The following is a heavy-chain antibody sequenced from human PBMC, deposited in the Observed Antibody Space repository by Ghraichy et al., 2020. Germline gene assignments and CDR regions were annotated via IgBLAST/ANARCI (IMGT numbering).Heavy chain of an antibody. CDR1: GYIFTNSD. J-gene: IGHJ6*03. CDR2: MSAYNGDT. D-gene: IGHD3-16*01. V-gene: IGHV1-18*01. Sequence: ASVKVSCKASGYIFTNSDISWVRQAPGQGLEWVGWMSAYNGDTKYAQKFQGRVTMTTDTSTSTAYMELRSLRSDDTAVDYCARVGRPSTISYYCRDVWGKGTTVTVS. CDR3: ARVGRPSTISYYCRDV.